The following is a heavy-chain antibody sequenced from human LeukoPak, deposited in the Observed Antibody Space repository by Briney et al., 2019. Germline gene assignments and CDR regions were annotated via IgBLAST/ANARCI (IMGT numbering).Heavy chain of an antibody. CDR1: GYSFTSYW. V-gene: IGHV5-10-1*01. J-gene: IGHJ6*02. CDR2: IDPSDSYT. D-gene: IGHD2-2*01. CDR3: ARRPPEFVVVPAAMGDRYYYYGMDV. Sequence: AGGSLKISCKGSGYSFTSYWISWVRQMPGKGLEWMGRIDPSDSYTNYSPSFQGHVTISADKSISTAYLQWSSLKASDTAMYYCARRPPEFVVVPAAMGDRYYYYGMDVWGQGTTVTVSS.